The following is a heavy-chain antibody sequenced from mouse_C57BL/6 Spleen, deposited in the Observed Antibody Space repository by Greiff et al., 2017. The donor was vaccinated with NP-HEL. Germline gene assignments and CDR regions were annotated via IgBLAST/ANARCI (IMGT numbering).Heavy chain of an antibody. V-gene: IGHV1-52*01. Sequence: QVQLQQPGAELVRPGSSVKLSCKASGYTFSSYWMHWVKQRPIQGLEWIGNIDPSDSETHYNQKFKDKATLTVDKSSSTAYMQLSSLTSEDSAVYYCARGEDDGYPYYAMDYWGQGTSVTVSS. J-gene: IGHJ4*01. D-gene: IGHD2-3*01. CDR1: GYTFSSYW. CDR3: ARGEDDGYPYYAMDY. CDR2: IDPSDSET.